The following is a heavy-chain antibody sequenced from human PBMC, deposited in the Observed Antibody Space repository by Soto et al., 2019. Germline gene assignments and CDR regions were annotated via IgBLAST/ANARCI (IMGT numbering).Heavy chain of an antibody. D-gene: IGHD6-19*01. J-gene: IGHJ4*02. CDR1: GGSISSYY. CDR2: IYYSGST. CDR3: AREAVAGTGFDY. V-gene: IGHV4-59*01. Sequence: SETLSLTCTVSGGSISSYYWSWIRQPPWKGLEWFVYIYYSGSTNYIPSLKSRVIISVDTSKNQFSLKLSSVTAAVTAVYYCAREAVAGTGFDYWGQGTLVTVSS.